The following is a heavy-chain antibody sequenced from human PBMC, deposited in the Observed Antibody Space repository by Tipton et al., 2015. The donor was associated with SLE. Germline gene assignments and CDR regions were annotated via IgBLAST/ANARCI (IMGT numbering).Heavy chain of an antibody. CDR2: IHYSGST. J-gene: IGHJ2*01. D-gene: IGHD3-10*01. CDR1: GGSISSRSYF. CDR3: ARHGITLVRGDPAWYFDL. V-gene: IGHV4-39*01. Sequence: TLSLTCNVSGGSISSRSYFWGWIRQPPGKGLEWIGSIHYSGSTYYNASLESRVTISVDTSKSQFSLNLNTVTAADTAVYYCARHGITLVRGDPAWYFDLWGRGTLVTVAS.